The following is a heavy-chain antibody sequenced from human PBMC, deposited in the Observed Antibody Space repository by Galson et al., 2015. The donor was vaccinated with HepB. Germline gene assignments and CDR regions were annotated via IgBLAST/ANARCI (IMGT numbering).Heavy chain of an antibody. D-gene: IGHD1-7*01. CDR2: IYWDDDK. CDR1: GFSLTTSGVG. J-gene: IGHJ4*02. V-gene: IGHV2-5*02. CDR3: AHRSTINNWNYVYFDY. Sequence: PALVKPTQTLTLTCTFSGFSLTTSGVGVGWIRQPPGKALEWLALIYWDDDKRYSPSLKTRLTITKDTSKNQVVLTMTNMDPVDTATYYCAHRSTINNWNYVYFDYWGQGTLVTVSS.